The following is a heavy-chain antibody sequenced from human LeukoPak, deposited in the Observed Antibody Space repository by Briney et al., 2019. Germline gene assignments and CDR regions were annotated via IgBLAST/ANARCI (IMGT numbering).Heavy chain of an antibody. V-gene: IGHV3-74*01. CDR2: MNNDGSST. Sequence: GGSLRLSCAASGFTFSSYWMHWVRQAPGKGLVWVSRMNNDGSSTIYADSVKGRFTISRDNAKNTLYLQMNSLRAEDTAVYYCARAYGSGWLTYWGQGTLVTVSS. D-gene: IGHD6-19*01. CDR3: ARAYGSGWLTY. CDR1: GFTFSSYW. J-gene: IGHJ4*02.